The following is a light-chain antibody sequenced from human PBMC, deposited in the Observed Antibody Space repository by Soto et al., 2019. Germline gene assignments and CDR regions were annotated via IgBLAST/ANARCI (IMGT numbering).Light chain of an antibody. CDR3: QQYNSFST. Sequence: DIQMTQSPSTLSAFVGDRVSITCRASQSISTLLAWYQQKPGKAPKLLIYDASSLKSGVPSRFSGSGSGTEFTLTISSLQPDDFATYYCQQYNSFSTFGQGTKLEIK. CDR1: QSISTL. J-gene: IGKJ2*01. V-gene: IGKV1-5*01. CDR2: DAS.